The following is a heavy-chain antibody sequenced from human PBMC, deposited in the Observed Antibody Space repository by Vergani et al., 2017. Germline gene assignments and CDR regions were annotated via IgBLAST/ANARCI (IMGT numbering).Heavy chain of an antibody. CDR1: GESFSSFY. D-gene: IGHD3-10*01. CDR3: AVRPRGNLVGGEIVTKRTFDY. CDR2: INNDGHT. J-gene: IGHJ4*02. V-gene: IGHV4-34*02. Sequence: QVQLQQWGAGVVKPSGTLSLKCAVFGESFSSFYWSWIRQPPGKGLEWIGEINNDGHTNYNPSLESRVTVSRDTAKNQFSLKLMSVTAADTAMYYCAVRPRGNLVGGEIVTKRTFDYWSQGSLVTVSS.